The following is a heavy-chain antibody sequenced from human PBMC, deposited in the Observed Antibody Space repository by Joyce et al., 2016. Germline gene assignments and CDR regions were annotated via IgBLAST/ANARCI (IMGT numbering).Heavy chain of an antibody. V-gene: IGHV3-72*01. Sequence: EVQLVESGGGLVQPGGSLRLSCAASGFIFSDHYMDWVRQAPGKGLEWVGRMRNKANSYTTEYAASVKGRFTISRDDSKNSLYLQMNSLKTEDTAVYYCSRDRGARSDYWGQGTLVTVSS. CDR2: MRNKANSYTT. CDR1: GFIFSDHY. D-gene: IGHD1-26*01. J-gene: IGHJ4*02. CDR3: SRDRGARSDY.